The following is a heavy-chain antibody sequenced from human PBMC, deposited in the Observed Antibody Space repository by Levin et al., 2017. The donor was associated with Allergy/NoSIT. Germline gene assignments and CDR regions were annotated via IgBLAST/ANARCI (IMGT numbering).Heavy chain of an antibody. V-gene: IGHV3-30*04. Sequence: PGGSLRLSCAASGFTFSSYAMHWVRQAPGKGLEWVAVISYDGSNKYYADSVKGRFTISRDNSKNTLYLQMNSLRAEDTAVYYCARESLRFLEWLSPYYFDYWGQGTLVTVSS. D-gene: IGHD3-3*01. J-gene: IGHJ4*02. CDR3: ARESLRFLEWLSPYYFDY. CDR1: GFTFSSYA. CDR2: ISYDGSNK.